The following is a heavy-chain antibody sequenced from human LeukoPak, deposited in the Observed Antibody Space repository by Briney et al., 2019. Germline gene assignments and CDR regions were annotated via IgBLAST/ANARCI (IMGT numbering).Heavy chain of an antibody. D-gene: IGHD2-2*01. CDR2: INTGGSTI. V-gene: IGHV3-48*03. CDR1: GFTFSSYE. CDR3: ARRYCSSSSCLLDY. J-gene: IGHJ4*02. Sequence: HAGGSPRLSCTASGFTFSSYEMNWVRQAPGKGLEWLSYINTGGSTIFYTDSLKGRFTISRDNAKKLLYLQMNSLSSEDTAIYYCARRYCSSSSCLLDYWGQGTLVTVSS.